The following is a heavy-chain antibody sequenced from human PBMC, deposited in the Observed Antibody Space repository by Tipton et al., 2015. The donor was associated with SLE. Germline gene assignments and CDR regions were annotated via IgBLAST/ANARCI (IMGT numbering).Heavy chain of an antibody. V-gene: IGHV4-34*01. J-gene: IGHJ4*02. Sequence: TLSLTCAVYGGSLSGFYWSWIRQSPGKGLEWIGEINQSGSTDYSPSLKSRVTMSVDTSKNPFSLEVSSVTAADTAVYYCARHGYSNWRYYFYYWAQGTLFTVSS. CDR2: INQSGST. CDR3: ARHGYSNWRYYFYY. D-gene: IGHD4-11*01. CDR1: GGSLSGFY.